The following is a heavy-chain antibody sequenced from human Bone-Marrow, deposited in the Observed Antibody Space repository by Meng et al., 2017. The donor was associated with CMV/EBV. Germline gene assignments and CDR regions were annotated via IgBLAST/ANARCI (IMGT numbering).Heavy chain of an antibody. V-gene: IGHV3-73*01. CDR3: TRLIYGDYVPNFDF. Sequence: SGFSFIGSAMHWVREASGKGLEWVGRIRGTPNSHATAYAASVNGRFTISRDDSKNTAYLQMDSLKTEDTAVYYCTRLIYGDYVPNFDFWGQGTLVTVSS. CDR2: IRGTPNSHAT. J-gene: IGHJ4*02. D-gene: IGHD4-17*01. CDR1: GFSFIGSA.